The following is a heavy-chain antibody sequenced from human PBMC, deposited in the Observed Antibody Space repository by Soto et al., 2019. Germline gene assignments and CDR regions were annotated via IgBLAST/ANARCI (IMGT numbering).Heavy chain of an antibody. CDR2: INPSGGST. J-gene: IGHJ5*02. D-gene: IGHD1-26*01. V-gene: IGHV1-46*01. CDR1: GYTFTSYY. CDR3: ARVVESGSYYLGWFDP. Sequence: ASVKVSCKESGYTFTSYYMHWVRQAPGQGLEWMGIINPSGGSTSYAQKFQGRVTMTRDTSTSTVYMELSSLRSEDTAVYYCARVVESGSYYLGWFDPWGQGTLVTVS.